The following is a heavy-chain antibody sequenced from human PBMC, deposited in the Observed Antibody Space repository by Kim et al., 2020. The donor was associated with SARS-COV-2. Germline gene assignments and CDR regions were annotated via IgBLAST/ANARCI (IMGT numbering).Heavy chain of an antibody. CDR2: IWYDGSNK. J-gene: IGHJ6*02. V-gene: IGHV3-33*06. CDR3: AKDPSLLWFGELWGGYYYGMDV. D-gene: IGHD3-10*01. Sequence: GGSLRLSCAASGFTFSSYGMHWVRQAPGKGLEWVAVIWYDGSNKYYADSVKGRFTISRDNSKNTLYLQMNSLRAEDTAVYYCAKDPSLLWFGELWGGYYYGMDVWGQGTTVTVSS. CDR1: GFTFSSYG.